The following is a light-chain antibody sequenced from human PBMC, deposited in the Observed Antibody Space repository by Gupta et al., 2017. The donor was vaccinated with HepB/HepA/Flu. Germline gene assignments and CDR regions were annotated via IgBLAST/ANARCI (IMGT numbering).Light chain of an antibody. V-gene: IGLV1-47*02. CDR3: VGWDDSLSGYV. CDR2: NDN. Sequence: LLTPPPSASGTPGQRVTISCSGSSSNIGNDNAYWYQQLPGTAPKLLIYNDNQRPSGVPDRFSGSKSGTTASLAISGLRSEDEADYYCVGWDDSLSGYVFGAGTKVTVL. CDR1: SSNIGNDN. J-gene: IGLJ1*01.